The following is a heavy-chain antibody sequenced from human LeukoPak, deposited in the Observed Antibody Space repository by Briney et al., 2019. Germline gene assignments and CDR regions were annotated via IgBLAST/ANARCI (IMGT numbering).Heavy chain of an antibody. D-gene: IGHD2-2*01. Sequence: PGGSLRLSCAASGFMFSSYWMSWVRQASGKGLEWVANIKKDGSEKYYVDSVKGRFTISRDNAKNSLYLQMNSLRAEDTAVYYCASLIRSTRLMDVWGQGTTVTVSS. CDR1: GFMFSSYW. J-gene: IGHJ6*02. V-gene: IGHV3-7*01. CDR3: ASLIRSTRLMDV. CDR2: IKKDGSEK.